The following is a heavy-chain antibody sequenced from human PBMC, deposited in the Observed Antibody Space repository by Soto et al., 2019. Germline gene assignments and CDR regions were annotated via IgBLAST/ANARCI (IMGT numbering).Heavy chain of an antibody. CDR2: IIPIFGTA. D-gene: IGHD1-26*01. CDR3: ARVGPVIVGARTPYYYYGMDV. CDR1: GGTFSSYA. J-gene: IGHJ6*02. Sequence: ASVKVSCKASGGTFSSYAISWVRQAPGQGLKWMGGIIPIFGTANYAQKFQGRVTITADESTSTAYMELSSLRSEDTAVYYCARVGPVIVGARTPYYYYGMDVWGQGTTVTVSS. V-gene: IGHV1-69*13.